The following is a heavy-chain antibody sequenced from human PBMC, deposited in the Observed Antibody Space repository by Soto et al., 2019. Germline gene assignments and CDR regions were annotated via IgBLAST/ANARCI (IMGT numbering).Heavy chain of an antibody. CDR1: GYTFTNYD. V-gene: IGHV1-8*01. D-gene: IGHD1-26*01. CDR2: MNPKSGNT. Sequence: QVQLVQSGAEVKKPGASVKVSCKASGYTFTNYDINWVRQAPGQGLEWMGWMNPKSGNTGYSQKFQGRVTMTMNTYMITAYMELSSVRSEDTAVYYCARTYSGRYYYYGLDVWGQGTTVTVSS. CDR3: ARTYSGRYYYYGLDV. J-gene: IGHJ6*02.